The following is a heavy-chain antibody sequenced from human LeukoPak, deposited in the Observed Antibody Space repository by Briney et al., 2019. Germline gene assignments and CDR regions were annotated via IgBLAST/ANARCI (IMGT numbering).Heavy chain of an antibody. Sequence: PGGSLRLSCAASGFTFSDYYMSWIRQAPGKGLEWVSYISSSGSTKYYADSVKGRFTVSRDNAKDSLYLQMNSLRAEETAVYYCARDPPTGEGAFDIWGQGTMVTVSS. CDR1: GFTFSDYY. J-gene: IGHJ3*02. CDR2: ISSSGSTK. CDR3: ARDPPTGEGAFDI. V-gene: IGHV3-11*04. D-gene: IGHD7-27*01.